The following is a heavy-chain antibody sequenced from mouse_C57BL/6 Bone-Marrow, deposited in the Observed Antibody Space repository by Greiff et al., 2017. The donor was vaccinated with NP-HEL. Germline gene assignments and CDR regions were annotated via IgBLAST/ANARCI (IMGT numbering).Heavy chain of an antibody. V-gene: IGHV5-4*03. CDR2: ISDGGSYT. Sequence: EVNLVESGGGLVKPGGSLKLSCAASGFTFSSYAMSWVRQTPEKRLEWVATISDGGSYTYYPDNVKGRFTISRDNAKNNLYLQMSHLKSEDTAMYYCARGDAMDYWGQGTSVTVSS. CDR1: GFTFSSYA. J-gene: IGHJ4*01. CDR3: ARGDAMDY.